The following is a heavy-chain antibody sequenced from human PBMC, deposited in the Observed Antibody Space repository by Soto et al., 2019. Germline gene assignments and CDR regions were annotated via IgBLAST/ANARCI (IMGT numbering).Heavy chain of an antibody. D-gene: IGHD2-2*01. V-gene: IGHV3-21*01. CDR1: GFTFSSYS. CDR2: ISSSSYI. CDR3: ARVRLVRFNSYYYGMDV. Sequence: GGSLRLSCAASGFTFSSYSMNWVRQAPGKGLEWVSSISSSSYIYYADSVKGRFTISRDNAKNSLYLQMNSLRAEDTAVYHCARVRLVRFNSYYYGMDVWGQGTTVTVSS. J-gene: IGHJ6*02.